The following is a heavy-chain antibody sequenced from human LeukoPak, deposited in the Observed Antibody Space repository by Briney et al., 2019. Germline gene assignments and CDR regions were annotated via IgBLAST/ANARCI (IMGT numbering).Heavy chain of an antibody. J-gene: IGHJ3*02. Sequence: ASVKVSCKASGYTFPSYYMHWVRQAPGQGLEWMGWINPNSGGTNYAQKFQGWVTMTRDTSISTAYMELSRLRSDDTAVYYCARAGVDSSGWSGGAFDIWGQGTMVTVSS. V-gene: IGHV1-2*04. D-gene: IGHD6-19*01. CDR1: GYTFPSYY. CDR2: INPNSGGT. CDR3: ARAGVDSSGWSGGAFDI.